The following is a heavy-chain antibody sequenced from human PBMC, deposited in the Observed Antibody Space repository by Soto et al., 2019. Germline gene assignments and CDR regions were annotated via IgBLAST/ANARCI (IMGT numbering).Heavy chain of an antibody. CDR1: GYSFTSYW. D-gene: IGHD2-2*01. J-gene: IGHJ4*01. Sequence: PGESLKISCKGSGYSFTSYWISWVRQMPGKGLEWMGRIDPSDSYTNYSPSFQGHVTISADKSISTAYLQWSSLKASDTAMYYCSRLPAGGGDHGLPFGYRGQGTLVTVSS. CDR3: SRLPAGGGDHGLPFGY. V-gene: IGHV5-10-1*01. CDR2: IDPSDSYT.